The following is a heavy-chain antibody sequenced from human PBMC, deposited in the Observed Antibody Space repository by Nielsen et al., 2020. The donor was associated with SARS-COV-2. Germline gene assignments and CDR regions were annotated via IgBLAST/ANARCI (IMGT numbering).Heavy chain of an antibody. CDR3: AKLGAMGDY. D-gene: IGHD1-26*01. Sequence: SLKISCAASGFTFDDYAMHWVRQAPGKGLEWVSGISWNSGSIGYADSVKGRFTISRGNAKNSLYLQMNSLRAEDTALYYCAKLGAMGDYWGQGTLVTVSS. CDR2: ISWNSGSI. V-gene: IGHV3-9*01. CDR1: GFTFDDYA. J-gene: IGHJ4*02.